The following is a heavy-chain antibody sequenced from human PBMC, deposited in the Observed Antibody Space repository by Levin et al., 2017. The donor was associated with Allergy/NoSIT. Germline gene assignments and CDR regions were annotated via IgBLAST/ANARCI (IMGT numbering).Heavy chain of an antibody. CDR2: IYYSGST. J-gene: IGHJ5*02. V-gene: IGHV4-30-4*01. Sequence: RASETLSLTCTVSGGSISSGDYYWSWIRQPPGKGLEWIGYIYYSGSTYYNPSLKSRVTISVDTSKNQFSLKLSSVTAADTAVYYCARDQGDLPYNWFDPWGQGTLVTVSS. CDR1: GGSISSGDYY. D-gene: IGHD3-16*01. CDR3: ARDQGDLPYNWFDP.